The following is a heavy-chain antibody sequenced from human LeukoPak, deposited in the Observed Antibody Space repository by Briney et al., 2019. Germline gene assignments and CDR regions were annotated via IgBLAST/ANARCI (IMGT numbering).Heavy chain of an antibody. Sequence: SETLSLTCTVSGGSVSSGSYYWSWIRQPPGKGLEWIGYIYYSGSTNYNPSLKSRVTISVDTSKNQFSLKLSSVTAADTPVYYCARDRRGYAYFCYGMDVWGQGTTVTVAS. D-gene: IGHD5-12*01. CDR1: GGSVSSGSYY. J-gene: IGHJ6*02. CDR3: ARDRRGYAYFCYGMDV. CDR2: IYYSGST. V-gene: IGHV4-61*01.